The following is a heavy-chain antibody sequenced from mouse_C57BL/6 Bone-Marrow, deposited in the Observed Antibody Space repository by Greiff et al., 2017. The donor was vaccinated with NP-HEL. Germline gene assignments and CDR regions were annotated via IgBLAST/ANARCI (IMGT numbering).Heavy chain of an antibody. CDR3: ARPLFITTVVATEDWYFDV. Sequence: EVQRVESGGGLVKPGGSLKLSCAASGFTFSDYGMHWVRQAPEKGLEWVAYISSGSSTIYYADTVKGRFTISRDNAKNTLFLQMTSLRSEDTAMYYCARPLFITTVVATEDWYFDVWGTGTTVTVSS. J-gene: IGHJ1*03. V-gene: IGHV5-17*01. CDR1: GFTFSDYG. CDR2: ISSGSSTI. D-gene: IGHD1-1*01.